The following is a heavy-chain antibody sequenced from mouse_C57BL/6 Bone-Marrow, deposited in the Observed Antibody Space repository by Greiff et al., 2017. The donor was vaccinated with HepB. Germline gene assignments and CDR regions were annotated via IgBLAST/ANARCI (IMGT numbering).Heavy chain of an antibody. V-gene: IGHV5-16*01. J-gene: IGHJ1*03. CDR3: AREGYGSSYGYFDV. D-gene: IGHD1-1*01. CDR1: GFTFSDYY. Sequence: EVMLVESEGGLVQPGRSMKLSCTASGFTFSDYYMAWVRQVPEKGLEWVANINYDGSSTYYLDSLKSRFIISRDNAKNILYLQMSSLKSEDTATYYCAREGYGSSYGYFDVWGTGTTVTVSS. CDR2: INYDGSST.